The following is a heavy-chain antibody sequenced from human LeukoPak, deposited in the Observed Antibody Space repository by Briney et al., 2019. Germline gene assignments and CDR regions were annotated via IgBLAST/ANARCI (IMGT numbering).Heavy chain of an antibody. J-gene: IGHJ4*02. CDR2: ISSSSSYI. V-gene: IGHV3-21*01. CDR3: ARVSYGDYGYYFDY. CDR1: GFMFSDYS. D-gene: IGHD4-17*01. Sequence: GGSLRLSCAASGFMFSDYSMNWVRQAPGKGLEWVSSISSSSSYIYYADSVKGRFTISRDNAKNSLYLQMNSLRAEDTAVYYCARVSYGDYGYYFDYWGQGTLVTVSS.